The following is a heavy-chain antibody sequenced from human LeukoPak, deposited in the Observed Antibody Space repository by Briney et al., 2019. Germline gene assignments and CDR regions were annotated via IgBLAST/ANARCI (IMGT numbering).Heavy chain of an antibody. J-gene: IGHJ5*02. Sequence: GRSLRLSCAASGFTFDDYAMHWVRQAPGKGLEWVSGISWNSGSIGYADSVEGRFTISRDNAKNSLYLQMNSLRAEDTALYYCAKDHSPYYYDSSGYYESWFDPWGQGTLVTVSS. CDR3: AKDHSPYYYDSSGYYESWFDP. CDR1: GFTFDDYA. V-gene: IGHV3-9*01. D-gene: IGHD3-22*01. CDR2: ISWNSGSI.